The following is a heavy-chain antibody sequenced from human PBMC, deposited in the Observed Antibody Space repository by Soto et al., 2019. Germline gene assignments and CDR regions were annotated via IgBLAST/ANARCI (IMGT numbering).Heavy chain of an antibody. V-gene: IGHV3-48*01. J-gene: IGHJ4*02. CDR2: ISSSSSTI. CDR3: ARDVGLDYGDYPYYFDY. D-gene: IGHD4-17*01. Sequence: GGSLRLSCAASGFTFSSYSMNWVRQAPGKGLEWVSYISSSSSTIYYADSVKGRFTISRDNAKNSLYLQMNSLRAEDTAVYYCARDVGLDYGDYPYYFDYWGQGTLVTVSS. CDR1: GFTFSSYS.